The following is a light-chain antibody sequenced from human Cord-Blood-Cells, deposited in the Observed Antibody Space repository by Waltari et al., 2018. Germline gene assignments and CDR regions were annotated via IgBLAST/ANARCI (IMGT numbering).Light chain of an antibody. J-gene: IGLJ1*01. Sequence: QSALTQPASVSGSPGQSITISCTGTSSDVGGYNYVSWYKQHPGKAPKLMIYDVSKRPSGVSNRFSGSKSGNTASLTISGLQAEDEADYYCSSYTSSSTPYVFGTGTKVTVL. CDR1: SSDVGGYNY. V-gene: IGLV2-14*01. CDR2: DVS. CDR3: SSYTSSSTPYV.